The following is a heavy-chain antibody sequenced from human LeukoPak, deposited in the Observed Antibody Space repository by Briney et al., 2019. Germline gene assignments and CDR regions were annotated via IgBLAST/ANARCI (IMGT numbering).Heavy chain of an antibody. J-gene: IGHJ3*02. Sequence: ASVKVSCKASGYTSTSYGISWVRQAPGQGLEWMGWISAYNGNTNYVQKLQGRVTMTTDTSTSTAYMELRSLRSDDTAVYYCARAKSWPDAFDIWGQGTMVTVSS. V-gene: IGHV1-18*01. CDR2: ISAYNGNT. CDR3: ARAKSWPDAFDI. D-gene: IGHD3-16*02. CDR1: GYTSTSYG.